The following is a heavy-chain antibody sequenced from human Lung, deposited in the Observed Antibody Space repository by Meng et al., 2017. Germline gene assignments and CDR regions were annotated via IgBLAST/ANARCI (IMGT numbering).Heavy chain of an antibody. CDR2: TSTYNSNR. D-gene: IGHD2-2*01. J-gene: IGHJ4*02. Sequence: QVHLVQSGPEVRKPGAAGKVCCQASGYSFTNYGINWVRQAPGKGLEWMGWTSTYNSNRNYAQSLQGRVTMTTDTSTTTAYMELRSLTFDDTAVYYCARGRHCSSTTCYLSDSWGQGTLVTVSS. CDR3: ARGRHCSSTTCYLSDS. CDR1: GYSFTNYG. V-gene: IGHV1-18*01.